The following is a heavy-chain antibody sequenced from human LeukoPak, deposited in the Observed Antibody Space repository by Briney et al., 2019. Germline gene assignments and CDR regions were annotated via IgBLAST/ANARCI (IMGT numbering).Heavy chain of an antibody. CDR1: GYTFTGYY. J-gene: IGHJ3*02. D-gene: IGHD1-7*01. Sequence: ASVKVSCKASGYTFTGYYMHWVRQAPGQGLEWMGWINPNSGGTNYAQKFQGRVTMTRDTSISTAYMELSRLRSDDTAVYYCAREDNWNYHAFDIWGQGTMVTVSS. CDR3: AREDNWNYHAFDI. CDR2: INPNSGGT. V-gene: IGHV1-2*02.